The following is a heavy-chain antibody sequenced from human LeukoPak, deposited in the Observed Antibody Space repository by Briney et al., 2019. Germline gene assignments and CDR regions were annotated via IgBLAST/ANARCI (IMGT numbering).Heavy chain of an antibody. J-gene: IGHJ5*02. CDR3: ARVGRDCSDINCYWADWFDP. D-gene: IGHD2-2*01. CDR1: GYTFSTYG. V-gene: IGHV1-18*01. Sequence: ASVKVSCKASGYTFSTYGITWVREAPGQGPEWLGWISGSTGSTHYTQAVQGRVTMTTDTSTATAYMELRSLRSDDTTIYYCARVGRDCSDINCYWADWFDPWGQGTLVIVSS. CDR2: ISGSTGST.